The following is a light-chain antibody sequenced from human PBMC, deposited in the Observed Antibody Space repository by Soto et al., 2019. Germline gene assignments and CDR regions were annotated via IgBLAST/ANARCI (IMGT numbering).Light chain of an antibody. V-gene: IGKV3-20*01. Sequence: IVMTQSPATLSVSPWERATLSCRASQSVSSNLAWYQQKPGQAPRLLIYGVFSRATGIPDRFSGSGSGTDFTLTISRLEPEDSAVYFCQQYGYSPRTFGQGTKVDIK. CDR1: QSVSSN. J-gene: IGKJ1*01. CDR3: QQYGYSPRT. CDR2: GVF.